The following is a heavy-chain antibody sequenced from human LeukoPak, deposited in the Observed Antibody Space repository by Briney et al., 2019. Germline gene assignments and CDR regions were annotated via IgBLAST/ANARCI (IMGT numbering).Heavy chain of an antibody. Sequence: PGGSLRLSCAASGFTFSSYGMHWVRQAPGKGLEWVAVISYDGSNKYYADSVKGRFTISRDNSKNTLYLQMNSLRAEDTAVYYCAKVSGPSYRYYYDSSGYYYTDWGQGTLVTVSS. V-gene: IGHV3-30*18. CDR2: ISYDGSNK. CDR3: AKVSGPSYRYYYDSSGYYYTD. D-gene: IGHD3-22*01. CDR1: GFTFSSYG. J-gene: IGHJ4*02.